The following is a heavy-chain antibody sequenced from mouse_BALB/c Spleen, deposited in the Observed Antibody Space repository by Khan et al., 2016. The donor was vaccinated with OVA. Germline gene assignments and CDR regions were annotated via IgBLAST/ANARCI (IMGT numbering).Heavy chain of an antibody. V-gene: IGHV3-8*02. CDR3: ARSTYRYAFVY. CDR1: GDSITSGY. Sequence: EVQLQESGPSLVKPSQTLYLTCSVTGDSITSGYWNWIRKFPGNKLEYMGYMIYSGNTYYNPSLKSRISITRHTSKNQSSLQLNSVTTEDTATYYCARSTYRYAFVYWGQGTLVTVSA. D-gene: IGHD2-14*01. CDR2: MIYSGNT. J-gene: IGHJ3*01.